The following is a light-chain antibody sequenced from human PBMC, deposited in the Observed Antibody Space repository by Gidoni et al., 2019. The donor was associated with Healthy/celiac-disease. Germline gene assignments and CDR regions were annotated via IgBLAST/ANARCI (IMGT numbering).Light chain of an antibody. CDR2: AAS. CDR1: QSISRY. V-gene: IGKV1-39*01. J-gene: IGKJ4*01. Sequence: DIQMPPSPSSLSASVGDRVTITCRASQSISRYLNWYQQKPGKAPKRLIYAASSVKSGGPSRFRGGGSGTEFTLTISSLQTEEFATDYCQQSDSTHALTFGGGTKVEIK. CDR3: QQSDSTHALT.